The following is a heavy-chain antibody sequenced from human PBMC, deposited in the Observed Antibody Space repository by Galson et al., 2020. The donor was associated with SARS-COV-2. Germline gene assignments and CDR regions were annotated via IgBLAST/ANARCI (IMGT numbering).Heavy chain of an antibody. CDR3: ARDEEGSSWLGDAFDI. Sequence: SVKVSCKASGGTFSSYAISWVRQAPGQGLEWMGGIIPTFGTANYAQKFQGRVTITADESTSTAYMELSSLRSEDTAVYYCARDEEGSSWLGDAFDIWGQGTMVTVSS. V-gene: IGHV1-69*13. D-gene: IGHD6-13*01. CDR1: GGTFSSYA. J-gene: IGHJ3*02. CDR2: IIPTFGTA.